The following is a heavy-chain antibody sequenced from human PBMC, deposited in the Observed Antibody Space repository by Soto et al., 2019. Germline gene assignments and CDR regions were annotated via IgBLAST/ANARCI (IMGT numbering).Heavy chain of an antibody. Sequence: GESLKISCQCTGYRFSSSWIGWVRQKPGKGLEWMGIIYPGDSDTRYSPSFQGQVTISADKSISTAYLQWSSLKASDTAMYYCARQEIVVVPAAIGVVAFDIWGQGTMVTVSS. D-gene: IGHD2-2*01. J-gene: IGHJ3*02. CDR2: IYPGDSDT. V-gene: IGHV5-51*01. CDR3: ARQEIVVVPAAIGVVAFDI. CDR1: GYRFSSSW.